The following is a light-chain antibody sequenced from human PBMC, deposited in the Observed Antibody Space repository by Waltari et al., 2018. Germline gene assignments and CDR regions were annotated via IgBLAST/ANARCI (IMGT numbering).Light chain of an antibody. V-gene: IGLV2-14*01. CDR3: SSYTNSSTWV. CDR2: EVS. CDR1: SSDVGGYNY. Sequence: QSALTQPASVSGSPGQSITISCTGTSSDVGGYNYVSWYQQHPGKAPKLLIYEVSNRPAGVSMRFSGSKSGNTASLTISGLQAEDEADYDCSSYTNSSTWVFGGGTKLTVL. J-gene: IGLJ3*02.